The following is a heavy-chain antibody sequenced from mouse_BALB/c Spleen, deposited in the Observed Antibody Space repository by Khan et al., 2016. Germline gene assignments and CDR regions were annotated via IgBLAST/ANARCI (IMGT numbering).Heavy chain of an antibody. CDR1: GYSFTGYY. D-gene: IGHD1-1*01. V-gene: IGHV1S34*01. CDR2: ITSYNGAT. J-gene: IGHJ3*01. Sequence: LVKTGASVKISCKASGYSFTGYYMHWVKQSHGKSLEWIGYITSYNGATSYNQKFKGKATFTVDTSSSTAYTQFNSLTSDDSAVDYCASPYGSSYVGFAYWGQGTLVTVSA. CDR3: ASPYGSSYVGFAY.